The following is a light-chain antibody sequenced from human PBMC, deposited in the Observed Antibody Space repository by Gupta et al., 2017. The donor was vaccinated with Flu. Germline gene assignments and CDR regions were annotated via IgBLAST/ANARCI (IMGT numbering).Light chain of an antibody. CDR2: SNI. J-gene: IGLJ3*02. Sequence: QFVLPHPRSASGTPGQRVTIPSSGSTTNIGNNYVSWCHLPPGTAPKLLIFSNIQRPSGVPDRYSCSKSGTSASLAISELLSEDEADYYCATWYDSLNGPVFGGGTTLTVL. CDR1: TTNIGNNY. CDR3: ATWYDSLNGPV. V-gene: IGLV1-47*02.